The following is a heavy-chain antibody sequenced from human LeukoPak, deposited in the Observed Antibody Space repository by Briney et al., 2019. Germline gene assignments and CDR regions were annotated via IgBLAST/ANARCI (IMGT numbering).Heavy chain of an antibody. D-gene: IGHD4-23*01. CDR2: IYSGGST. Sequence: PGGSLRLSCAASGFTFSNYGMHWVRQAPGKGLEWVSVIYSGGSTYYADSVKGRFTISRDNSKNTLYLQMNSLRAEDTAVYYCASAALNGGFDYWGQGTLVTVSS. J-gene: IGHJ4*02. CDR3: ASAALNGGFDY. CDR1: GFTFSNYG. V-gene: IGHV3-NL1*01.